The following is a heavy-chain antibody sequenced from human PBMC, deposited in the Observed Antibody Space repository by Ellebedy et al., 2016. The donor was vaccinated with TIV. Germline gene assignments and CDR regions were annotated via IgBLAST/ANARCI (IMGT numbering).Heavy chain of an antibody. D-gene: IGHD6-19*01. J-gene: IGHJ4*02. CDR1: GDTVSDDY. CDR3: ARVNSAWYNDY. V-gene: IGHV1-2*02. CDR2: INPNSGGV. Sequence: AALVKVSCKSSGDTVSDDYVHWVRQAPGQGLEWMGWINPNSGGVKFAQRFQGRVSMTRETSMKTVFMQLSSLKSDDTAVYYCARVNSAWYNDYWGQGTLVTVSS.